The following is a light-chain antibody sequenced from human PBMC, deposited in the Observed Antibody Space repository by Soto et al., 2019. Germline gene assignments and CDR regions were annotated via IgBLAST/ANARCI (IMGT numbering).Light chain of an antibody. Sequence: IQLTQSPSSLSASVGDRVTITCRASQGISRFLAWYQQKPGKAPKLLIYAASTLQSGVPSRFSGSGSGTDFTLTISSLQPEDFAVYYCQQYNNWPPYTFGQGTKLEIK. J-gene: IGKJ2*01. CDR2: AAS. CDR1: QGISRF. V-gene: IGKV1-9*01. CDR3: QQYNNWPPYT.